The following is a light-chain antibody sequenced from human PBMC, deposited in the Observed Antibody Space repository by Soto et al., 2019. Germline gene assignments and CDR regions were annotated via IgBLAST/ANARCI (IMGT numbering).Light chain of an antibody. J-gene: IGKJ1*01. CDR2: DAS. CDR3: QQRRNWWS. CDR1: QSVSSS. V-gene: IGKV3-11*01. Sequence: EIVLTQSPATLSLSPGERATLSCRASQSVSSSLAWYQQKPGQAPRLLIYDASNRATGIPARFSGSGSGTDFTLTISSLEPEDFAVYYCQQRRNWWSFGQGTKVEIK.